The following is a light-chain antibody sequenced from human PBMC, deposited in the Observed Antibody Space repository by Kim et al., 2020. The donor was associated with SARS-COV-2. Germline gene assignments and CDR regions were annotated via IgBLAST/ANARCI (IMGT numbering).Light chain of an antibody. Sequence: ALRLTARITSQGGSVVGYDATWYQQKPGQDPILVIYGKNNRPSGIPDRFSGSRSGTTDSLSITGTQAGDEADYYCNSRDSNDNVVFGGGTQLTVL. J-gene: IGLJ2*01. CDR3: NSRDSNDNVV. V-gene: IGLV3-19*01. CDR1: SVVGYD. CDR2: GKN.